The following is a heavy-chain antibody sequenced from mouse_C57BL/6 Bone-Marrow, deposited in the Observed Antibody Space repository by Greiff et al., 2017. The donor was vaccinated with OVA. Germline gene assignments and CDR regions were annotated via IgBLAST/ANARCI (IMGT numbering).Heavy chain of an antibody. CDR1: GFNIKDDY. CDR2: IDPENGDT. D-gene: IGHD2-2*01. V-gene: IGHV14-4*01. CDR3: TTYGFPQAWFAY. J-gene: IGHJ3*01. Sequence: VQLQQSGAELVRPGASVKLSCTASGFNIKDDYMHWVKQRPEQGLEWIGWIDPENGDTEYASKFQGKATITADTSSNTAYLQLSSLTSEDTAVYSWTTYGFPQAWFAYWGQGTLVTVSA.